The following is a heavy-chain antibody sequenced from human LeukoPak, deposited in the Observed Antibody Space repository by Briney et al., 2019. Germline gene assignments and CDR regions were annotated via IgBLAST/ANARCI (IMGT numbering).Heavy chain of an antibody. D-gene: IGHD1-26*01. Sequence: SETLSLTCTVSGGSISSSSYYWGWIRQPPGKGLEWIGSIYYSGSTYYNPSLKSRVTISVDTSKNQFSLKLSSVTAADTAVYYCARDSSGSYYDYYYYMDVWGKGTTVTVSS. CDR2: IYYSGST. CDR1: GGSISSSSYY. CDR3: ARDSSGSYYDYYYYMDV. J-gene: IGHJ6*03. V-gene: IGHV4-39*07.